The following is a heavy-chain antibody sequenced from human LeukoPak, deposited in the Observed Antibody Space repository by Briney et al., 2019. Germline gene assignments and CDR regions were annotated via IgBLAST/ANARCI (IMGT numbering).Heavy chain of an antibody. CDR1: GGSISNGSYY. Sequence: SETLSLTWTVSGGSISNGSYYWSWIRQPAGKGLEWIGRIYTSGSTNYNPSLKRRVTISVDTSKNQFSLKLSSVTAADTAVYYCARSRAYSYYDFWSGSPTLDYWGQGTLVTVSS. V-gene: IGHV4-61*02. J-gene: IGHJ4*02. CDR3: ARSRAYSYYDFWSGSPTLDY. D-gene: IGHD3-3*01. CDR2: IYTSGST.